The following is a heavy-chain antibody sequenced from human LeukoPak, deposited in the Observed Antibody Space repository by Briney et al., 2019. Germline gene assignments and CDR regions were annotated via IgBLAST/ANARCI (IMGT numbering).Heavy chain of an antibody. Sequence: SETLSLTCAVSGGSFSGYYWSWIRQPPGKGLEWIGEINHSGSTNYSPSLKSRVTISVDTSKNQFSLKLSSVTAADTAVYYCARGRTIPAATWFSDWGQGTLVTVSS. J-gene: IGHJ4*02. CDR3: ARGRTIPAATWFSD. V-gene: IGHV4-34*01. D-gene: IGHD2-2*01. CDR1: GGSFSGYY. CDR2: INHSGST.